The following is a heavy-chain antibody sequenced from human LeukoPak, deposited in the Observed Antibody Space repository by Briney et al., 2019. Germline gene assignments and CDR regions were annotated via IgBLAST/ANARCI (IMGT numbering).Heavy chain of an antibody. V-gene: IGHV1-46*01. Sequence: GASVKVPCKASGYTFTSYYMHWVRQAPGQGLEWMGIINPSGGSTNHAQKFQGRVTITADKSTSTAYMELVSLRSEDTAVYYCASQYCSSSSCYLPLNYWGQGTLVTVSS. CDR1: GYTFTSYY. J-gene: IGHJ4*02. CDR3: ASQYCSSSSCYLPLNY. D-gene: IGHD2-2*01. CDR2: INPSGGST.